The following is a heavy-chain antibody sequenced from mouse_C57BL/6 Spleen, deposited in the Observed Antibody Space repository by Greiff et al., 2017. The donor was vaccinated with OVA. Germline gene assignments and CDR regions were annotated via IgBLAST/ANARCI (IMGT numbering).Heavy chain of an antibody. CDR1: GYTFTSYW. CDR2: IDPNSGGT. D-gene: IGHD2-4*01. J-gene: IGHJ4*01. Sequence: QVQLQQPGAELVKPGASVKLSCKASGYTFTSYWMHWVKQRPGRGLEWIGRIDPNSGGTKYNEKFKSKATLTVDKPSSTAYMQLSSLTSEDSAVYYCARSYYDYGPYAMDYWGQGTSVTVSS. V-gene: IGHV1-72*01. CDR3: ARSYYDYGPYAMDY.